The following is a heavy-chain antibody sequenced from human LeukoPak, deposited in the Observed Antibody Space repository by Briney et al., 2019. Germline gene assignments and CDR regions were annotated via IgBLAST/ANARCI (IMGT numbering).Heavy chain of an antibody. V-gene: IGHV1-69*06. CDR1: GGTFSSYA. D-gene: IGHD4-23*01. CDR3: ARRGDYGGNDSLDY. J-gene: IGHJ4*02. Sequence: ASVKVSCKASGGTFSSYAISWVRQAPGQGLEWMGGIIPIFGTANYAQKFQGRVTITADKSTSTAYMELSSLRSEDTAVYYCARRGDYGGNDSLDYWGQGTLVTVSS. CDR2: IIPIFGTA.